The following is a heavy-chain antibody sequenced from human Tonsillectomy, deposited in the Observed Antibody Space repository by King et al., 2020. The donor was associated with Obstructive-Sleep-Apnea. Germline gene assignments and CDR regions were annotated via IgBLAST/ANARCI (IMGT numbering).Heavy chain of an antibody. CDR2: IYTGGST. Sequence: DVQLVESGGGLVQSGGSLRLSCAASGFTVSTNYMSWVRQAPGKGLEWVSVIYTGGSTCYTDSVKGRFTISRDNSKNTVYLQMNSLRAEDTAVYYCARQVFYYLLATYYFDYWGQGTQVAVSS. V-gene: IGHV3-66*04. D-gene: IGHD2/OR15-2a*01. J-gene: IGHJ4*02. CDR1: GFTVSTNY. CDR3: ARQVFYYLLATYYFDY.